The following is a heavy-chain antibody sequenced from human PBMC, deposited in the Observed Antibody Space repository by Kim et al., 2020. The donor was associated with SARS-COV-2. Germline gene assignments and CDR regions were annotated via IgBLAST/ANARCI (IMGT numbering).Heavy chain of an antibody. D-gene: IGHD2-2*01. Sequence: SETLSLTCTVSGGSISSSSDYWGWVRQPPRKGLEWIGSIYYSGSTYYNPSLKSRVTISVDASKDQFSLKLSSVTAADTAVYYCARDCSSTSCLYYYYGMGVLGQGTTVTVSS. CDR2: IYYSGST. J-gene: IGHJ6*02. V-gene: IGHV4-39*07. CDR3: ARDCSSTSCLYYYYGMGV. CDR1: GGSISSSSDY.